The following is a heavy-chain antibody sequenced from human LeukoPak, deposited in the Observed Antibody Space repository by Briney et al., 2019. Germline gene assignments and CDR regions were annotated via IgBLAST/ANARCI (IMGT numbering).Heavy chain of an antibody. Sequence: SETLSLTCTVSGGSISSYYWSWIRQPPGKGLEWIGYIYYSGSTNYNPSLKSRVTISVDTSKNQFSLKLSSVTAADTAVYYCARGRAEYCSGGSCYGGWKLYYFDYWGQGTLVTVSS. CDR1: GGSISSYY. CDR3: ARGRAEYCSGGSCYGGWKLYYFDY. CDR2: IYYSGST. D-gene: IGHD2-15*01. J-gene: IGHJ4*02. V-gene: IGHV4-59*01.